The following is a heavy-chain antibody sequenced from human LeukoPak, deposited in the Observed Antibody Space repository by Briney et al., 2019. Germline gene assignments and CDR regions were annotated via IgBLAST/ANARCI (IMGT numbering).Heavy chain of an antibody. CDR2: ISGSGGST. D-gene: IGHD3-10*01. Sequence: GGSLRLSCAASGFTFSSYAMSWVRQAPGKGLEWVSAISGSGGSTYYADSVKGRFTISRDNSKNTLYLQMNRLRAEDTAVYYCAKAGLLWFGELSYMDVWGKGTTVTVSS. CDR1: GFTFSSYA. CDR3: AKAGLLWFGELSYMDV. J-gene: IGHJ6*03. V-gene: IGHV3-23*01.